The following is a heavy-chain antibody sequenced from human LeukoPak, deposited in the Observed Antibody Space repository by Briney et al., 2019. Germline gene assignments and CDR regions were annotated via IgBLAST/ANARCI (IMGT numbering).Heavy chain of an antibody. Sequence: SETLSLTCTVSGGSISSYYWSWIRQPAGKGLEWIGRIYTSGSTNYNPPLKSRVTMSVDTSKNQFSLKLSSVTAADTAVYYCARDTYSSSWYEVWFDPWGQGTLVTVSS. CDR1: GGSISSYY. J-gene: IGHJ5*02. CDR3: ARDTYSSSWYEVWFDP. V-gene: IGHV4-4*07. D-gene: IGHD6-13*01. CDR2: IYTSGST.